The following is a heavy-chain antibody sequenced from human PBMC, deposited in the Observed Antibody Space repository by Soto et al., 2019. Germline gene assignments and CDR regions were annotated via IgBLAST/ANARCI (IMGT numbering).Heavy chain of an antibody. CDR1: GFTFSDYA. CDR3: AKDQGYSSSWYSTWFDP. J-gene: IGHJ5*02. Sequence: PGGSLRLSCTASGFTFSDYAMSWVRQPPGKGLEWVSVISAGGSTYYADSVKGRFTVSRANSKNTLYLQMNSLRAEDTAVYYCAKDQGYSSSWYSTWFDPWGQGTLVTVSS. D-gene: IGHD6-13*01. V-gene: IGHV3-23*01. CDR2: ISAGGST.